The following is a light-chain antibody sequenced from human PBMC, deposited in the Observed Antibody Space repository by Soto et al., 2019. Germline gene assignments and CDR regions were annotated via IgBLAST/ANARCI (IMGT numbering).Light chain of an antibody. CDR3: QQYTKWPPLT. CDR2: DVS. CDR1: QSLSSW. J-gene: IGKJ4*01. Sequence: DIQMTQSPSTLSASVGDRVTITCRASQSLSSWLAWYQQKPGKAPKLLIYDVSSLESGVPSRFSGSGSGTEFTLTINSLQSEDFAVYYCQQYTKWPPLTFGGGTKVDIK. V-gene: IGKV1-5*01.